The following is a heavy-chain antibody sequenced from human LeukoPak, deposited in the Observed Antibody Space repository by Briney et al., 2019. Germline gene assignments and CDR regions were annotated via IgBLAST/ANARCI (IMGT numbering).Heavy chain of an antibody. CDR2: INHSGST. D-gene: IGHD3-10*01. CDR1: GGSFSGYY. J-gene: IGHJ4*02. CDR3: ARGPVTMVRGVIRRYFDY. V-gene: IGHV4-34*01. Sequence: SETLSLTCAVYGGSFSGYYWSWIRQPPGEGLEWVGEINHSGSTNYNPSLKSRVTISVDTSKNQYSLKLSSVTAADTAVYYCARGPVTMVRGVIRRYFDYWGQGTLVTVSS.